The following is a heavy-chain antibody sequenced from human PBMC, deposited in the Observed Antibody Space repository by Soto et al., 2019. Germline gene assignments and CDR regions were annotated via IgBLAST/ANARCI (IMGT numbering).Heavy chain of an antibody. CDR1: GGTFSSYA. J-gene: IGHJ5*02. Sequence: QVQLVQSGAEVKKPGSSVKVSCKASGGTFSSYAISWVRQAPGQGLEWMGGIIPIFGTANYAQKFEGSVTITADKSTSTAYMELSSLRSEDTAVYYCAFWEEAAGHFWFDPWGQGTLVTVS. CDR3: AFWEEAAGHFWFDP. D-gene: IGHD6-25*01. V-gene: IGHV1-69*06. CDR2: IIPIFGTA.